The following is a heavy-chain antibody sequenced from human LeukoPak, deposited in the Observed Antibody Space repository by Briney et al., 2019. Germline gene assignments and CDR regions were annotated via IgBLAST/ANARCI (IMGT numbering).Heavy chain of an antibody. Sequence: VQPGGSLRLSCAASGFTFSSYSMNWVRQAPGKGLEWVSSISSSSSYIYYADSVKGRFTISRDNAKNSLYLQMNSLRAEDTAVYYCARDQHWIQLHYFDYWGQGTLVTVSS. CDR2: ISSSSSYI. J-gene: IGHJ4*02. CDR1: GFTFSSYS. CDR3: ARDQHWIQLHYFDY. V-gene: IGHV3-21*01. D-gene: IGHD5-18*01.